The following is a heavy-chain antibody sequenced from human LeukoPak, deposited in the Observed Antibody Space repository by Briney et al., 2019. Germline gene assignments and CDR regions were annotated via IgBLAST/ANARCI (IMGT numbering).Heavy chain of an antibody. D-gene: IGHD5-18*01. CDR1: GFTFSSYA. V-gene: IGHV3-7*01. CDR3: ARVGGSYGFDY. J-gene: IGHJ4*02. Sequence: GGSLRLSCAASGFTFSSYAMTWVRQAPGKGLEWVANIKQDGSEKYYVDSVKGRFTISRDNAKNSLYLQMNSLRAEDTAVYYCARVGGSYGFDYWGQGTLVTVSS. CDR2: IKQDGSEK.